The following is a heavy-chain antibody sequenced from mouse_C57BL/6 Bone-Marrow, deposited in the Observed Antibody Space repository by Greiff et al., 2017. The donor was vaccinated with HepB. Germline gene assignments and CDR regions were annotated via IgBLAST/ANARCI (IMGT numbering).Heavy chain of an antibody. J-gene: IGHJ1*03. V-gene: IGHV1-4*01. D-gene: IGHD1-1*01. Sequence: VQLQESGAELARPGASVKMSCKASGYTFTSYTMHWVKQRPGQGLEWIGYINPSSGYTKYNQKFKDKATLTADKSSSTAYMQLSSLTSEDSAVYYCAREGMDYYGSSSYWYFDVWGTGTTVTVSS. CDR3: AREGMDYYGSSSYWYFDV. CDR1: GYTFTSYT. CDR2: INPSSGYT.